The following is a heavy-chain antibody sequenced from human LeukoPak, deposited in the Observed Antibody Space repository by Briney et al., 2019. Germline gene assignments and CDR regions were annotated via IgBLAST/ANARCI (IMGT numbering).Heavy chain of an antibody. D-gene: IGHD1-26*01. Sequence: PGGSLRLSCTASGFAFSSYDMHWVRQAPGKGLEWVAFIRYDGNNKYYTDSVKGRFTISRDNSKNTLYLQMNSLRAEDTAVYYCAKDLLIGGSRDAFDIWGQGTMVTVSS. J-gene: IGHJ3*02. V-gene: IGHV3-30*02. CDR3: AKDLLIGGSRDAFDI. CDR2: IRYDGNNK. CDR1: GFAFSSYD.